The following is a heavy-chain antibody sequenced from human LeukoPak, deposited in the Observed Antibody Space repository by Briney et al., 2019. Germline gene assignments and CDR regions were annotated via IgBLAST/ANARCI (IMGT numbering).Heavy chain of an antibody. Sequence: SEPLSLTCTVSGGSISSYYWSWIRQPPGKGLEWIGYIYYSGSTNYNPSLKSRVTISVDTSKNQFSLKLCSVTAADTAVYYCARLGLGEFRDSFDIWGQGTMVTVSS. CDR2: IYYSGST. V-gene: IGHV4-59*01. J-gene: IGHJ3*02. CDR1: GGSISSYY. CDR3: ARLGLGEFRDSFDI. D-gene: IGHD3-16*01.